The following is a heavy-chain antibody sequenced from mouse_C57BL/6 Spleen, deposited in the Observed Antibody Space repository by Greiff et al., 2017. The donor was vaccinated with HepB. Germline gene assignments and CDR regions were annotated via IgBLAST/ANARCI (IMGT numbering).Heavy chain of an antibody. J-gene: IGHJ1*03. CDR1: GYTFTSYW. D-gene: IGHD1-1*01. CDR3: AREDYYGSSLWYFDV. Sequence: QVQLKQPGAELVKPGASVKMSCKASGYTFTSYWITWVKQRPGQGLEWIGDIYPGSGSTNYNEKFKSKATLTVDTSSSTAYMQLSSLTSEDSAVYYCAREDYYGSSLWYFDVWGTGTTVTVSS. CDR2: IYPGSGST. V-gene: IGHV1-55*01.